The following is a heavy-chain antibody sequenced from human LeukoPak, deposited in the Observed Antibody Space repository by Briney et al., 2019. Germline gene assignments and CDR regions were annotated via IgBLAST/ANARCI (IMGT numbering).Heavy chain of an antibody. V-gene: IGHV3-33*08. Sequence: GGSLRLSCAASGITFSNYDMHWVRQAPGKGLEWVALIWYDGSNEYYADSVKGRFTISRDNSKNTLYLQMNSLRAEDTAVYYCARDQSHYTAPGDYWGQGTLVTVSS. CDR3: ARDQSHYTAPGDY. D-gene: IGHD3-10*01. J-gene: IGHJ4*02. CDR1: GITFSNYD. CDR2: IWYDGSNE.